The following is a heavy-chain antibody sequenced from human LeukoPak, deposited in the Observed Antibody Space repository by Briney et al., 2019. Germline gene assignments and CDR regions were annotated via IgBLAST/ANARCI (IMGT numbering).Heavy chain of an antibody. D-gene: IGHD4-17*01. J-gene: IGHJ4*02. CDR2: IKPDGSEQ. Sequence: GGSLRLSCAASGFTFSSYSMNWVRQAPGKGLEWVASIKPDGSEQYYVDSVKGRFTISRDNTKNSLFLQMNSLRAEDTAVYYCVTQRTAMTVFDYWGQGTLVTVSS. CDR3: VTQRTAMTVFDY. V-gene: IGHV3-7*01. CDR1: GFTFSSYS.